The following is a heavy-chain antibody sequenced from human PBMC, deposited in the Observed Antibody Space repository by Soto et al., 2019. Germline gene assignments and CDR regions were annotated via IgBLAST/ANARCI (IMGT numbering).Heavy chain of an antibody. D-gene: IGHD3-3*01. CDR1: GGSFSGYY. J-gene: IGHJ6*02. CDR2: INHSGST. Sequence: SETLSLTXAVYGGSFSGYYWSWIRQPPGKGLEWIGEINHSGSTNYNPSLKSRVTISVDTSKNQFSLKLSSVTAADTAVYYCARGRSTLFGVVTQYYYYYYGMDVWGQGTTVTVSS. V-gene: IGHV4-34*01. CDR3: ARGRSTLFGVVTQYYYYYYGMDV.